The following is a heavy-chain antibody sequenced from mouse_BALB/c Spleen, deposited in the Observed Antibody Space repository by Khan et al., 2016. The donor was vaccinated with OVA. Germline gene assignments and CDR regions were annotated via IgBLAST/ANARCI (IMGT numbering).Heavy chain of an antibody. V-gene: IGHV5-9-3*01. D-gene: IGHD1-1*01. J-gene: IGHJ3*01. CDR3: ARHNYGPFAY. CDR1: GFTFSTFA. Sequence: EVELVESGGGLVKPGGSLKLSCAASGFTFSTFAMSWVRQTPEKRLEWVAAINSDGTYTYYPDSVKGRFTISRDNAKTTLYLRMSSLRSEATAMYYCARHNYGPFAYWGQGTLVTVS. CDR2: INSDGTYT.